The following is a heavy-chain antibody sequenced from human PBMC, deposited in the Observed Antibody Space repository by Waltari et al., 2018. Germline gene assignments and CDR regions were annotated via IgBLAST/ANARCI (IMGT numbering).Heavy chain of an antibody. CDR1: GFSLSTSGVG. Sequence: QITLKESGPTLVKPTQTLTLTCTFSGFSLSTSGVGVGWIRQPPGKALEWLALIYWNDDKRYSPSLKSRLTITKDTSKNQVVLTMTNMDPVDTATYYCALSVLRFLEWLPPYFDYWGQGTLVTVSS. CDR2: IYWNDDK. D-gene: IGHD3-3*01. V-gene: IGHV2-5*01. CDR3: ALSVLRFLEWLPPYFDY. J-gene: IGHJ4*02.